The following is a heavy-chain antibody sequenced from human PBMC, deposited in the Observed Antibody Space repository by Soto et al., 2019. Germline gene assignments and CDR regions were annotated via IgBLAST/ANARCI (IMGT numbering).Heavy chain of an antibody. V-gene: IGHV1-69*06. CDR2: IVPMFGTS. CDR1: GDTSTRYA. Sequence: QERLVQSGAEVRKPGSSVKVSCKVTGDTSTRYAINWVRQAPGQGLEWMGGIVPMFGTSKYAQKFQGRVTITAATSTNIAYMELRSLRSEDTAVYYCNRGSEYDFWSGYLWGQGTLVSVSS. CDR3: NRGSEYDFWSGYL. J-gene: IGHJ4*02. D-gene: IGHD3-3*01.